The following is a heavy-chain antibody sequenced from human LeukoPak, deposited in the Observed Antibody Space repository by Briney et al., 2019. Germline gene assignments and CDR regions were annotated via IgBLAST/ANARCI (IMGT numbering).Heavy chain of an antibody. CDR3: ARAHPGSSGSFDY. Sequence: GGSLRLSCAASGFTFSSYAMHWVRQAPGKELEWVAVISYDGSNKYYADSVKGRFTISRDNSKNTLYLQMNSLRAEDTAVYYCARAHPGSSGSFDYWGQGTLVTVSS. V-gene: IGHV3-30-3*01. CDR1: GFTFSSYA. CDR2: ISYDGSNK. D-gene: IGHD6-25*01. J-gene: IGHJ4*02.